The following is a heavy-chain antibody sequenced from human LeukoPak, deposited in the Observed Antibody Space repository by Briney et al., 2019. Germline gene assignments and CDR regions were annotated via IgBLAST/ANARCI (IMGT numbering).Heavy chain of an antibody. V-gene: IGHV4-38-2*02. D-gene: IGHD3-10*01. CDR3: ARGSNYYDSGKGWFDP. CDR2: INHSGST. J-gene: IGHJ5*02. CDR1: GYSISSGYY. Sequence: PSETLSLTCTVSGYSISSGYYWSWIRQPPGQGLEWIGEINHSGSTNYNPSLKSRATISVDTSKNQFSLKLSSVTAADTAVYYCARGSNYYDSGKGWFDPWGQGTLVTVSS.